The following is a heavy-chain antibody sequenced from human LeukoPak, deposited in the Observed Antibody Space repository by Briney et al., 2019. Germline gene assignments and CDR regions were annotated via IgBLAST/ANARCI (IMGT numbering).Heavy chain of an antibody. Sequence: IRYDGNEKFYSDSVKGRITVSRDNSKNTLYLQMSSLRPEDTAIYYCAKDPRGSAMWWRGWYFDLWGRGALVTVSS. CDR2: IRYDGNEK. J-gene: IGHJ2*01. D-gene: IGHD2-21*01. V-gene: IGHV3-30*02. CDR3: AKDPRGSAMWWRGWYFDL.